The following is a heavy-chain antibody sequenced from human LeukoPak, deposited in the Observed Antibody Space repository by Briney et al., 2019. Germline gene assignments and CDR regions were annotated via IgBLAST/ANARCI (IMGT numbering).Heavy chain of an antibody. CDR2: IFHSGST. J-gene: IGHJ4*02. CDR3: SRKDTPMIYFDC. V-gene: IGHV4-4*02. Sequence: SETLSLTCTVSGDSISSTNWWTWVRQPPGKGLEWIGEIFHSGSTNYNPSLKSRVSMSVDKSKNQFSLRLNSVTAADTAVYYCSRKDTPMIYFDCWGQGTLVTVSS. CDR1: GDSISSTNW. D-gene: IGHD5-18*01.